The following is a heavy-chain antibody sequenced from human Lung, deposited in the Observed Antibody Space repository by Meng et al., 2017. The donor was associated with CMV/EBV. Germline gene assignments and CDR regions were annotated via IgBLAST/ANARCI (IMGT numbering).Heavy chain of an antibody. CDR1: GFTFSSYS. Sequence: GESLKISCAASGFTFSSYSMNWVRQAPGKGLEWVSSISNSGAYIYYADSVKGRFSISRDNAQNSLYLHMNSLRAEDTAVYYCTRDVSPRSSAYFAIYYFYALDVWGQATAVTVSS. D-gene: IGHD2-21*01. CDR2: ISNSGAYI. V-gene: IGHV3-21*01. J-gene: IGHJ6*02. CDR3: TRDVSPRSSAYFAIYYFYALDV.